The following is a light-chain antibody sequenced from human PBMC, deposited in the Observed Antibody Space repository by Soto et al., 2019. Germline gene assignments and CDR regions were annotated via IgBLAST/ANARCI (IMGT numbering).Light chain of an antibody. CDR1: QNISNY. CDR2: AAS. V-gene: IGKV1-39*01. Sequence: DILLTQSPSSLSVSVGERATLXCRANQNISNYLNWYQQKPGKAPKLLIYAASSLPSGVPSRFSGSGSGADFTLTFSSLQPEDFATYYCQQSYSNPLTFGGGTKVDIK. J-gene: IGKJ4*01. CDR3: QQSYSNPLT.